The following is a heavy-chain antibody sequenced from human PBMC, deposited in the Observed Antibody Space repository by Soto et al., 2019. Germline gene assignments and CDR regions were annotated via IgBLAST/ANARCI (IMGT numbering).Heavy chain of an antibody. V-gene: IGHV2-70*20. CDR1: GFSLSTSGMC. CDR2: IDWDDDK. CDR3: ARIRAPSSGYGMDV. Sequence: SGPTLVNPTPTLTLTCTFSGFSLSTSGMCVSWVRQPPGKALEWLALIDWDDDKYYSTSLKTRLTISKDTSKNQVVLTMTNMDPVDTATYYCARIRAPSSGYGMDVWAQGTTVTVSS. J-gene: IGHJ6*02. D-gene: IGHD3-10*01.